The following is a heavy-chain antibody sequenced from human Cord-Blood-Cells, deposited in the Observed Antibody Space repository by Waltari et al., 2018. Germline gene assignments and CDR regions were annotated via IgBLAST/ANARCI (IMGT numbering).Heavy chain of an antibody. CDR2: ISYDGSNK. CDR3: ARGPIAAAGT. V-gene: IGHV3-30-3*01. D-gene: IGHD6-13*01. Sequence: QVQLVASGGGVVQPGRSLRLSWAASGFTFSSSSRHWVRQAPGKGLEWVAVISYDGSNKYYADSVKGRFTISRDNSKNTLYLQMNSLRAEDTAVYYCARGPIAAAGTWGQGTLVTVSS. CDR1: GFTFSSSS. J-gene: IGHJ4*02.